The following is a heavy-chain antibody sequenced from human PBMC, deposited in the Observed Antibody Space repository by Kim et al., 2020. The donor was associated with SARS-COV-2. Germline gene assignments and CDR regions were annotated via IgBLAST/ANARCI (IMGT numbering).Heavy chain of an antibody. J-gene: IGHJ1*01. CDR2: ISYSGST. D-gene: IGHD3-22*01. CDR1: GGSISSYS. V-gene: IGHV4-59*01. CDR3: ARGRADSGGYCPISN. Sequence: SETLSLTCTVSGGSISSYSYSWVRQPPGKGLEWIAYISYSGSTNYKPSLKSLVTISVDTSKNQFSLKLSSVTAADTAVYYCARGRADSGGYCPISNWGQG.